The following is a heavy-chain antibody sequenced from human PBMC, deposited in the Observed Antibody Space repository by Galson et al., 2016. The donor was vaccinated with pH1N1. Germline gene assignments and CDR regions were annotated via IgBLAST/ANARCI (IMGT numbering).Heavy chain of an antibody. V-gene: IGHV3-7*05. CDR1: GFTFSDYW. Sequence: SLRLSCAASGFTFSDYWMSWVRQAPGKGLEWVANINRDDSKKNYVASVRGRFTISRDNAKNSLFLQMNSLRVEDTAVYYCASKLYGDPNYWGQGALVTVSS. D-gene: IGHD4-17*01. CDR3: ASKLYGDPNY. J-gene: IGHJ4*02. CDR2: INRDDSKK.